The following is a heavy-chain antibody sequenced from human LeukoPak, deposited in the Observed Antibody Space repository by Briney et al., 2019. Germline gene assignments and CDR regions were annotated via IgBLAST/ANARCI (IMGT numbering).Heavy chain of an antibody. V-gene: IGHV3-23*01. CDR1: GFTFSSYW. CDR2: IRGSGDIT. CDR3: AKLTYGSGTYGAFDY. Sequence: GGSLRLSCAASGFTFSSYWMSWVRQAPGKGLEWVSGIRGSGDITFYADSVKGRFTISRDNSKNTLYLQMNSLRAEDTAVYYCAKLTYGSGTYGAFDYWGQGTLVTVST. D-gene: IGHD3-10*01. J-gene: IGHJ4*02.